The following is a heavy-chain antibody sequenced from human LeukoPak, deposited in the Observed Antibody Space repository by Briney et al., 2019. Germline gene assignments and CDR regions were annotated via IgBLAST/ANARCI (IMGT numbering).Heavy chain of an antibody. CDR1: GFTFNNYE. CDR3: ARARITLIRGLFYYYGMDV. D-gene: IGHD3-10*01. CDR2: ISSIGTTI. Sequence: GGSLRLSCAGSGFTFNNYEMNWVRQAPGKGLEWVSYISSIGTTIYYADAVKGRFTISRDNARKSLHLQMNSLRAEDTAVYYCARARITLIRGLFYYYGMDVWGQGTTVTVSS. J-gene: IGHJ6*02. V-gene: IGHV3-48*03.